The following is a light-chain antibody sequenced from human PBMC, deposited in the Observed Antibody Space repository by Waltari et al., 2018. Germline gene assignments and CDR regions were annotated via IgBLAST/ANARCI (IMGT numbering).Light chain of an antibody. Sequence: EVVMTQSPATLSVSPGERATLSCRASQSVSGNLAWYQQKPGQAPRLLIYGASTRATGIPARVGGSGSGTEFTLTISSLQSEDFAVYYCQQYNNWPRTFGQGTKVEIK. V-gene: IGKV3-15*01. CDR2: GAS. CDR3: QQYNNWPRT. CDR1: QSVSGN. J-gene: IGKJ1*01.